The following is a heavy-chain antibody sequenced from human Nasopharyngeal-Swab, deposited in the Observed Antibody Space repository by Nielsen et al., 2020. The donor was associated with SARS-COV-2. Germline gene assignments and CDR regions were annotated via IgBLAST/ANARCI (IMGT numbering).Heavy chain of an antibody. Sequence: RQAPGKGLEWIGYIYYSGSTYYNPSLKSRVTISVDTSKNQFSLKLSSVTAADMAVYYCARGRKQQLVLRWFDPWGQGTLVTVSS. D-gene: IGHD6-13*01. V-gene: IGHV4-31*02. CDR2: IYYSGST. J-gene: IGHJ5*02. CDR3: ARGRKQQLVLRWFDP.